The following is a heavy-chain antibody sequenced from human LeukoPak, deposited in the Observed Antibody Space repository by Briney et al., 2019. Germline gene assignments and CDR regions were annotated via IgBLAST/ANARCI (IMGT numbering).Heavy chain of an antibody. CDR3: ARIIYNWNVKGAFDI. Sequence: SQTLSLTCAISGDSVSSNSAAWNWVRQSPSRGLEWLGRTYYRFKWYNDYAVSVKSRITINTDTSKNQFSLQLNSVTPEDTAVYYCARIIYNWNVKGAFDIWGQGTMVTVSS. V-gene: IGHV6-1*01. J-gene: IGHJ3*02. CDR2: TYYRFKWYN. CDR1: GDSVSSNSAA. D-gene: IGHD1-1*01.